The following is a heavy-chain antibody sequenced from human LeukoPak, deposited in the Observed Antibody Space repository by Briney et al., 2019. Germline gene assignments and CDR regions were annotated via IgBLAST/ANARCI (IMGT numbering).Heavy chain of an antibody. CDR2: ISYDGSNK. CDR3: AGRLLDY. V-gene: IGHV3-30*03. Sequence: PGGSLRLSCAASGFTFSSYGMHWVRQAPGKGLEWVAVISYDGSNKYYADSEKGRFTISRDNSKNTLYLQMNSLRAEDTAVYYCAGRLLDYWGQGTLVTVSS. CDR1: GFTFSSYG. D-gene: IGHD3-16*01. J-gene: IGHJ4*02.